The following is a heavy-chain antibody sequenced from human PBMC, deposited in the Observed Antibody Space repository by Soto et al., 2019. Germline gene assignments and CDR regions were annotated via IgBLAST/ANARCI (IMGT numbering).Heavy chain of an antibody. D-gene: IGHD3-22*01. CDR3: TSNSSPYYYDSSGYDFDAFDI. Sequence: GGSLILSCAASGFTFRNAWMSWVRQAPGKGLEWVGRIKSKTDGGTTDYAAPVKGRFTISRDDSKDTLYLQMNSLKTEDTAVYYCTSNSSPYYYDSSGYDFDAFDIWGQGTMVTVSS. CDR2: IKSKTDGGTT. V-gene: IGHV3-15*01. J-gene: IGHJ3*02. CDR1: GFTFRNAW.